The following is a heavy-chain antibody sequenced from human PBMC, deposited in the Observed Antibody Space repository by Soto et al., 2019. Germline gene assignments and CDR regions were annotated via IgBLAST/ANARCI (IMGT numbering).Heavy chain of an antibody. J-gene: IGHJ4*02. CDR3: ARGRLWFGEPGGAPDY. Sequence: QVQLQESGPGLVKPSQTLSLTCTVSGGSISSGGYYWSWIRQHPGKGLEWIGYIYYSGSTYYNPSLKSRVTISVDPSKNQFSLKLSSVTAADTAVYYCARGRLWFGEPGGAPDYWGQGTLVTVSS. D-gene: IGHD3-10*01. CDR1: GGSISSGGYY. CDR2: IYYSGST. V-gene: IGHV4-31*03.